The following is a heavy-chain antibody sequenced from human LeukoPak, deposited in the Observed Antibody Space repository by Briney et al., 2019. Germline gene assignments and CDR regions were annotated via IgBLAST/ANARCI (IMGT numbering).Heavy chain of an antibody. Sequence: SETLSLTCGVSGGSVSSTNWWTWIRQPPGKGLEWIGEVHLDGRTDFNPSLKSRLTMSVDLSENHVSLKLTSVTAADTAVYHCARSGVAAGSVLFISAYYYYGMDVWGQGTTVTVSS. J-gene: IGHJ6*02. CDR2: VHLDGRT. CDR3: ARSGVAAGSVLFISAYYYYGMDV. CDR1: GGSVSSTNW. D-gene: IGHD6-13*01. V-gene: IGHV4-4*02.